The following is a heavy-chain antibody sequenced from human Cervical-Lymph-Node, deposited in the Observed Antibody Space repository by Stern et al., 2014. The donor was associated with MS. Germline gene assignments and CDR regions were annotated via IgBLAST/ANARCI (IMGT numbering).Heavy chain of an antibody. D-gene: IGHD5-12*01. CDR1: GGTLTTHP. V-gene: IGHV1-69*06. CDR3: ASSLVSSGH. Sequence: VQLLQSGAEVKKPGSSVKVSCKASGGTLTTHPITWVRQAPGQGLEWMGGIIPFLNTANYAQKFQGIITITADKSTGTTNMEISSLRSNDTAVYYCASSLVSSGHWGQGTLVIVS. CDR2: IIPFLNTA. J-gene: IGHJ4*02.